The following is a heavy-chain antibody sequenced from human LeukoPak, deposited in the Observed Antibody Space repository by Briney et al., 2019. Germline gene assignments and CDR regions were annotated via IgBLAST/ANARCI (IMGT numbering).Heavy chain of an antibody. Sequence: ASVKVSCKASGHTFTSYDINWVRQATGQGLEWMGWMNPNSGNTGYAQKFQGRVTMTRNTSISTAYMELSSLRSEDTAVYYCARGSDVAGYYDSSGYWDPMFDYWGQGTLVTVSS. CDR1: GHTFTSYD. V-gene: IGHV1-8*01. D-gene: IGHD3-22*01. CDR3: ARGSDVAGYYDSSGYWDPMFDY. J-gene: IGHJ4*02. CDR2: MNPNSGNT.